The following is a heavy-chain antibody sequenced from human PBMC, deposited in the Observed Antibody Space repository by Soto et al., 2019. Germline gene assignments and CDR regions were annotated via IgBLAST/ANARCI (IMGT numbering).Heavy chain of an antibody. CDR3: ARARVGEGLNWFDP. CDR2: IYYSGST. CDR1: GGSISSGGYY. J-gene: IGHJ5*02. V-gene: IGHV4-31*03. Sequence: SETLSLTCTVSGGSISSGGYYWSWIRQHPGKGLEWIGYIYYSGSTYYNPSLKSRVTISVDTSKNQFSLKLSSVTAADTAVYYCARARVGEGLNWFDPWGQGTLVTVSS. D-gene: IGHD5-12*01.